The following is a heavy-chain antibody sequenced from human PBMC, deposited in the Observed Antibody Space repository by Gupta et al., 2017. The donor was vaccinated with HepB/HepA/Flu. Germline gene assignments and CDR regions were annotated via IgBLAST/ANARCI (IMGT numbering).Heavy chain of an antibody. CDR1: GGSVSRAYYY. CDR2: TFYSGRT. D-gene: IGHD6-13*01. Sequence: QVQLQESGPGLVKPSATLSLTCTVSGGSVSRAYYYWRWIRQPPGKGLEWIGYTFYSGRTNYNPSLKSRVTISVDTSKNQCSLKLSSVTAADTAVYYCARTTYSTQSPYYFDYWGQGTLVTVSS. J-gene: IGHJ4*02. V-gene: IGHV4-61*01. CDR3: ARTTYSTQSPYYFDY.